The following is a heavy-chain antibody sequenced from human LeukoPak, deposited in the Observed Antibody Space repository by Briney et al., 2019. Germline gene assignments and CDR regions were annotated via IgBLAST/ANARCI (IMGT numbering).Heavy chain of an antibody. Sequence: SETLSLTCTVSGGSISSYYWSWIRQPPGKGLEWIGYIYYSGTTNYNPSLKSRVAISVGTSKNQFSLKLSSVTAADTAVYYCARDRGGRGMATPGLAYWGQGTLVTVSS. D-gene: IGHD5-24*01. J-gene: IGHJ4*02. CDR3: ARDRGGRGMATPGLAY. V-gene: IGHV4-59*12. CDR1: GGSISSYY. CDR2: IYYSGTT.